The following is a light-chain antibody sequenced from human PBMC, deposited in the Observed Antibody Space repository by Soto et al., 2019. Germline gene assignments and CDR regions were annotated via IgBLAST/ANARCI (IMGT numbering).Light chain of an antibody. CDR2: EVS. Sequence: QSALTQPASVSGSPGQSITISCTGTSSDIGSYNLVSWYQQHPGKVPELIIYEVSKRPSGVSYRFSGSKSGYTASLTITGLQAEDEADYYGCSRAGSSTWVFGGGTKVTVL. CDR3: CSRAGSSTWV. V-gene: IGLV2-23*02. CDR1: SSDIGSYNL. J-gene: IGLJ3*02.